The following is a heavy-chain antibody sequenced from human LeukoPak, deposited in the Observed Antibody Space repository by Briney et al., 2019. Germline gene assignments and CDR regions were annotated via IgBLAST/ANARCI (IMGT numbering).Heavy chain of an antibody. V-gene: IGHV3-30-3*01. Sequence: GGSLRLSCAASGFTFSSYAMHWVRQAPGKGLEWVAVISYDGSNKYYADSVKGRFTISRDNSKNTLYLQMNSLRAEDTAVYYCARGYYSASRVGEYFQHWGQGTLVTVSS. CDR3: ARGYYSASRVGEYFQH. J-gene: IGHJ1*01. CDR2: ISYDGSNK. CDR1: GFTFSSYA. D-gene: IGHD3-22*01.